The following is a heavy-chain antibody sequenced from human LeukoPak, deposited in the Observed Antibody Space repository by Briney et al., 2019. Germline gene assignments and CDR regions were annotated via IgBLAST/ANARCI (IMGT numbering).Heavy chain of an antibody. CDR3: ATYGTLGFTIVRGNWFDP. J-gene: IGHJ5*02. CDR1: GGSISSYY. CDR2: IYYSGST. D-gene: IGHD3-10*01. V-gene: IGHV4-59*01. Sequence: SETLSLTCTVSGGSISSYYWSWVRQPPGKGLEWIGYIYYSGSTNYNPSLKSRVTISVYTSKNHFSLKLSSLTSADTAVYYCATYGTLGFTIVRGNWFDPWGQGTLVTVSS.